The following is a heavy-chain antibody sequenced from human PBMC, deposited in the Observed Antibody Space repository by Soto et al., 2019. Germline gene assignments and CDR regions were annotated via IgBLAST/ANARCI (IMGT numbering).Heavy chain of an antibody. CDR1: GGTFTDSA. V-gene: IGHV4-34*01. D-gene: IGHD2-15*01. J-gene: IGHJ3*02. Sequence: SCKTSGGTFTDSAFSWIRQPPGKGLEWIGEINHSGSTNYNPSLKSRVTISVDTSKNQFSLKLSSVTAADTAVYYCARGLSSQGYCSGGSCHFDIWGQGTMVTVSS. CDR2: INHSGST. CDR3: ARGLSSQGYCSGGSCHFDI.